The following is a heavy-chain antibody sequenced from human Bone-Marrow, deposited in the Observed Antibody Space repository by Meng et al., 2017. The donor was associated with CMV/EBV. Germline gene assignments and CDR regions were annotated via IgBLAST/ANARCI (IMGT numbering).Heavy chain of an antibody. J-gene: IGHJ6*02. CDR1: GFTFSSYS. CDR2: ISSSSSYI. D-gene: IGHD1-1*01. CDR3: ARDQSHNTTGTLYYYYYGMDV. Sequence: GGSLRLSCAASGFTFSSYSMNWVRQAPGKGLEWVSSISSSSSYIYYADSVKGRFTISRDNAKNSLYLQMNSLRAEDTAVYYCARDQSHNTTGTLYYYYYGMDVWGQGTTVTVSS. V-gene: IGHV3-21*01.